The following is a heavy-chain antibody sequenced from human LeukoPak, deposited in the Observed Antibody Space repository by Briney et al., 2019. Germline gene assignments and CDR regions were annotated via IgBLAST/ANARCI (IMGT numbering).Heavy chain of an antibody. Sequence: GGSLRLSCAASGFTVSSNYMTWVRQAPGKGLEWVSTLYSGGGTFYADSVKGRFTISRDNSKNTLDLHMSRLRAEDTAVYYCARAGGLRIAVAPIDYWGQGTLVTVSS. CDR1: GFTVSSNY. V-gene: IGHV3-53*01. J-gene: IGHJ4*02. CDR3: ARAGGLRIAVAPIDY. D-gene: IGHD6-19*01. CDR2: LYSGGGT.